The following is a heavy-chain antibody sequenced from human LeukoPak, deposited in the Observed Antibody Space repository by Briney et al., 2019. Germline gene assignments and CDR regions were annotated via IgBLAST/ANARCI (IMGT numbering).Heavy chain of an antibody. CDR2: IRYDGSNK. Sequence: GGSLRLSCAASGFTFSSYGMHWVRQAPGKGLEWVAFIRYDGSNKYYADSVKGRFTISRDNSKNTLYLQMNSLRAEDTAVYYCAKDCRRISYYDFWSGYPIDAFDIWGQGTMVTVSS. CDR3: AKDCRRISYYDFWSGYPIDAFDI. D-gene: IGHD3-3*01. J-gene: IGHJ3*02. CDR1: GFTFSSYG. V-gene: IGHV3-30*02.